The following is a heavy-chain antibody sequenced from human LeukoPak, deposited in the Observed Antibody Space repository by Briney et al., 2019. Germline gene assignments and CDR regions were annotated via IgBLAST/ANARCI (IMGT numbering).Heavy chain of an antibody. CDR3: AKGLDTYSSRYLNRIFDS. V-gene: IGHV3-23*01. Sequence: GGSLRLSCTASGLTLTTLDMVWVRQAPGRGLEWVSIISGNDPTKIYADSVKGRFTISRDDLKNTIYLQMDSLRDEDTAFYYCAKGLDTYSSRYLNRIFDSWGQGTLVTVSS. J-gene: IGHJ5*01. D-gene: IGHD6-25*01. CDR1: GLTLTTLD. CDR2: ISGNDPTK.